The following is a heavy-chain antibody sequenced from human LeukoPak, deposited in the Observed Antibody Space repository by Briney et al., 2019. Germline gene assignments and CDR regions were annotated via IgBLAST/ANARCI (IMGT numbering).Heavy chain of an antibody. Sequence: SVKVSCKASGGTFNTYAISWVRRAPGQGLEWMGGIIPIFATANYAQKFQGRVTITTDESTSTAYMELTSLRSEDTAVYYCARDQGSDSGGYPRYYFDYWGQGTLVTVSS. CDR3: ARDQGSDSGGYPRYYFDY. D-gene: IGHD6-25*01. CDR2: IIPIFATA. J-gene: IGHJ4*02. V-gene: IGHV1-69*05. CDR1: GGTFNTYA.